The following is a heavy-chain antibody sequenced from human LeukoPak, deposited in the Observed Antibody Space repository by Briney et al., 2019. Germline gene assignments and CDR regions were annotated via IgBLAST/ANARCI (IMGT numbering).Heavy chain of an antibody. J-gene: IGHJ4*02. Sequence: GGSLRLSCAASGFTFSTYAMSWVRQAPGRGLEWVSAISASGGGTYYADSVKGRFIISRDNSRNTLYVQMNSLRAEDTAVYYCAKGQREGHIQLFDYWGRGTLVTVSS. CDR2: ISASGGGT. CDR1: GFTFSTYA. CDR3: AKGQREGHIQLFDY. V-gene: IGHV3-23*01. D-gene: IGHD2-2*01.